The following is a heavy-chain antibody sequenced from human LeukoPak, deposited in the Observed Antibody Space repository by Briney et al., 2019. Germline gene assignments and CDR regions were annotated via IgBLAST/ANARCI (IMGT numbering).Heavy chain of an antibody. V-gene: IGHV1-24*01. CDR3: AVYGGSRDYYYYYMDV. CDR1: GYTLTELS. J-gene: IGHJ6*03. D-gene: IGHD1-26*01. CDR2: FDPEDGET. Sequence: ASVKVSCKVSGYTLTELSMHWVRQAPGKGLEWMGGFDPEDGETIYAQKFQGRVTMTEDTSTDTAYMELSSLRSEDTAVYYCAVYGGSRDYYYYYMDVWGKGTTVTVSS.